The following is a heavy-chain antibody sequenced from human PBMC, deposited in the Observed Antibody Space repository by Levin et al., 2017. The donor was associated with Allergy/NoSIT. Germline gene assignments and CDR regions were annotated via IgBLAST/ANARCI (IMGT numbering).Heavy chain of an antibody. D-gene: IGHD3-10*01. V-gene: IGHV3-30-3*01. Sequence: PGESLKISCAASGFTFSSYAMHWVRQAPGKGLEWVAVISYDGSNKYYADSVKGRFTISRDNSKNTLYLQMNSLRAEDTAVYYCARDRGYYGSGSYYNPPSAPDYWGQGTLVTVSS. CDR3: ARDRGYYGSGSYYNPPSAPDY. CDR2: ISYDGSNK. J-gene: IGHJ4*02. CDR1: GFTFSSYA.